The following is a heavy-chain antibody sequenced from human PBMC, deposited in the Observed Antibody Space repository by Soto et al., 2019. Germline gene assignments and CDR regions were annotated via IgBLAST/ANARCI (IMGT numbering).Heavy chain of an antibody. D-gene: IGHD6-6*01. CDR3: VKGGTYSSSSNFDY. V-gene: IGHV3-64D*08. CDR1: GFTFSTYA. Sequence: EVQLVESGGGLVQPGGSLRLSCSASGFTFSTYAMHWVRQAPGKGLEYVSGISSNGGSTYYADSVKGRLTISRDNSRNTLYLLMSSLRAEDTAVYHCVKGGTYSSSSNFDYWGQGTLVTVSS. J-gene: IGHJ4*02. CDR2: ISSNGGST.